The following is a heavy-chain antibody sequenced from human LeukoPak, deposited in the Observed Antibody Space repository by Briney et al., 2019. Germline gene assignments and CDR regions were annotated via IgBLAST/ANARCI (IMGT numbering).Heavy chain of an antibody. D-gene: IGHD2-15*01. Sequence: GGSLRLSCAASGFSFDDYPMHWVRQAPGKGLEWVSLINEDGGKTFYADSVRGRFTISRDNSKNSLYLQMNSMRTEDTALYYCAKEIDTLGTNAFDIWGQGTIVTVSS. CDR1: GFSFDDYP. V-gene: IGHV3-43*02. CDR2: INEDGGKT. J-gene: IGHJ3*02. CDR3: AKEIDTLGTNAFDI.